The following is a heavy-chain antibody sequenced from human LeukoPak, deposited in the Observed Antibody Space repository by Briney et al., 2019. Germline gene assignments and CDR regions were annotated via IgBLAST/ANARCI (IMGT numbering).Heavy chain of an antibody. CDR3: ARGRHDYDFWSGWFDP. CDR2: IYPGDSDT. V-gene: IGHV5-51*01. D-gene: IGHD3-3*01. J-gene: IGHJ5*02. CDR1: GYSFTSYW. Sequence: GESLKISCKGSGYSFTSYWIAWVRQMPGKGLEWMGIIYPGDSDTRYSPSFQGQVTISADKSISTAYLQWSSLKASDTAMYYCARGRHDYDFWSGWFDPWGQGTLVTVSS.